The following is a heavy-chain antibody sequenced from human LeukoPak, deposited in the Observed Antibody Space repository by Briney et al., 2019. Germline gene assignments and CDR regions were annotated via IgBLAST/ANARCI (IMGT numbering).Heavy chain of an antibody. CDR2: ISGSGGST. CDR3: AKCGVRGYDSLPTYYFDY. V-gene: IGHV3-23*01. J-gene: IGHJ4*02. CDR1: GFTFSSYA. Sequence: GGSLRLSCAASGFTFSSYAMSWVRQAPGKGLEWVSAISGSGGSTYYADSVKGRFTISRDNSKNTLYLQMNSLRAEDTAVYYCAKCGVRGYDSLPTYYFDYWGQGTLATVSS. D-gene: IGHD5-12*01.